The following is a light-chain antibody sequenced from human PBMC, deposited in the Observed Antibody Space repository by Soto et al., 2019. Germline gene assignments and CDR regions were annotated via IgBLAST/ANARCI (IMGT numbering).Light chain of an antibody. CDR1: QTLSNSF. J-gene: IGKJ5*01. V-gene: IGKV3-20*01. CDR3: QQYGTSEII. CDR2: DTS. Sequence: EIALTQSPGTLSLSPGERATLSWRSSQTLSNSFIAWYQHKPGQAPRLLVYDTSTRATGIPDRYSGSGSGTDFTLTISRLEPEDFAVFFCQQYGTSEIIFGQGTRLEIK.